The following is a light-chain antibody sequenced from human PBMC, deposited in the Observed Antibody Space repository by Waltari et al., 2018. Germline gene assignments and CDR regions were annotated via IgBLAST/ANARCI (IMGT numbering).Light chain of an antibody. CDR3: QKYVSLPAT. CDR1: QRVGRY. J-gene: IGKJ1*01. CDR2: DAS. Sequence: EIVLTQSPATLSFSPGERATLSCRASQRVGRYLAWYQQKPGQAPRLLIYDASIRATGIPDRFSGSGSGTDFSLTISRLEPEDFAVYYCQKYVSLPATFGQGTKVEIK. V-gene: IGKV3-20*01.